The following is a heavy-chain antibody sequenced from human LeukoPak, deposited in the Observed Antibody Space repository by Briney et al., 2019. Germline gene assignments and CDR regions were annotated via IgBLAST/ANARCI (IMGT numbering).Heavy chain of an antibody. V-gene: IGHV3-48*04. J-gene: IGHJ4*02. Sequence: GGSLRLSCAASGFTFSSYSMNWVRQAPGKGLEWVSYISSSSSTIYYADSVKGRFTISRDNAKNSLHLQMNSLRAEDTAVYYCARDLYSSSSGYFDYWGQGTLVTVSS. CDR1: GFTFSSYS. CDR3: ARDLYSSSSGYFDY. CDR2: ISSSSSTI. D-gene: IGHD6-6*01.